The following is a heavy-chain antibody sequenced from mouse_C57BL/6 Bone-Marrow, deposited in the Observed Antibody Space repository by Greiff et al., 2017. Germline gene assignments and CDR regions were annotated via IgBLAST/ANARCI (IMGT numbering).Heavy chain of an antibody. J-gene: IGHJ1*01. CDR2: IGYDSSN. CDR1: GFSITSGSY. V-gene: IGHV3-6*01. D-gene: IGHD1-1*01. Sequence: EVKLLESGPGLVKPSQSLSLTCSVTGFSITSGSYSNWLRPLPGNQLECMGYIGYDSSNYYTPSVKNRISITRDTSKNQLFLKLNPVTTEDTAPYYMERCASGSSEWDMDVWGPGTTVTVSS. CDR3: ERCASGSSEWDMDV.